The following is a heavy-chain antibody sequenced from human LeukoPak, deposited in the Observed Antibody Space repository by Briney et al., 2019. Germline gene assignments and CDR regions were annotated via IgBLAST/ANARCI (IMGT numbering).Heavy chain of an antibody. Sequence: SVKVSCKASGFMFTRYYMHWVRQAPGQGLEWLGIISPTGGTTTFAQKFQGRVTMTRDMSTSTVYMELSSLRSADTAVYYCAREENVGFDSWGQGTLVTVSS. CDR3: AREENVGFDS. J-gene: IGHJ4*02. CDR2: ISPTGGTT. V-gene: IGHV1-46*01. CDR1: GFMFTRYY.